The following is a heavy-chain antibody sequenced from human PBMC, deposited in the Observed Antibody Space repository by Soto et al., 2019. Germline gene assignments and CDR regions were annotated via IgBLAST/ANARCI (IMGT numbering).Heavy chain of an antibody. CDR1: GGSISSGGYY. CDR3: ARVGGINWFDP. D-gene: IGHD3-16*01. Sequence: QGQLQESGPGRVKPSQTLSLPCTVSGGSISSGGYYWSWIRQHPGKGLEWIGYIYYSGSTYYNPSLKSRVTISVDTSKNQFSLKLSSVTAADTAVYYCARVGGINWFDPWGQGTLVTVSS. CDR2: IYYSGST. J-gene: IGHJ5*02. V-gene: IGHV4-31*03.